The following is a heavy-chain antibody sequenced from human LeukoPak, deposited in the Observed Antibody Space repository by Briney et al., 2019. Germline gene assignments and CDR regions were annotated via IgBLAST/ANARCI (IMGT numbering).Heavy chain of an antibody. V-gene: IGHV1-69*04. CDR2: IIPILGIA. D-gene: IGHD3-22*01. J-gene: IGHJ4*02. Sequence: SVKVSCKASGGTFSSYAISWVRQAPGQGLEWMGRIIPILGIANYAQKSQGRVTITADKSTSTAYMELSSLRSEDTAVYYCAGYYYDSSGYYYPYNYWGQGTLVTVSS. CDR3: AGYYYDSSGYYYPYNY. CDR1: GGTFSSYA.